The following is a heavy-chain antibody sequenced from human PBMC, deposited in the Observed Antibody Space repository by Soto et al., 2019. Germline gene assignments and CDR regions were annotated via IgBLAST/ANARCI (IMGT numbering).Heavy chain of an antibody. CDR1: GGSMRSSNYY. CDR3: ARMGGEYDILTGYHYYYYGMDV. V-gene: IGHV4-39*01. D-gene: IGHD3-9*01. CDR2: IYYSGRT. J-gene: IGHJ6*02. Sequence: SETRCVTWTGSGGSMRSSNYYGGWILQPPCKVLEWIGSIYYSGRTYSNPSLKRRVTISVDTSKNQFSLKLSSVTAADTAVYYCARMGGEYDILTGYHYYYYGMDVWGQGTTVT.